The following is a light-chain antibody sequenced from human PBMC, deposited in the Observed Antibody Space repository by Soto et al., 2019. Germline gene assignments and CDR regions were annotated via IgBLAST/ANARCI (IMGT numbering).Light chain of an antibody. CDR1: QSISIY. V-gene: IGKV1-39*01. CDR3: QQSYSISYT. CDR2: AAS. Sequence: DIQMTQSPSSLSASVGDRVTITCRASQSISIYLNWYQQKPGKAPKLLIYAASSLQSGVPSRFRGSGSGTDFTLTISSLQPEDFAIYYCQQSYSISYTFGQGTKLEIK. J-gene: IGKJ2*01.